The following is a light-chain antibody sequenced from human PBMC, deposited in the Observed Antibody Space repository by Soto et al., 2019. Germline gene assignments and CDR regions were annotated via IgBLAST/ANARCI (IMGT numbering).Light chain of an antibody. Sequence: EVVMTQSPAILSVSPGERATLSCRASQSISNNLAWYQQNAGQAPRLLIYGASTRATGIPARFSGSGSGTEFPLTISRLQSEYCALYYCQQYYSWPRTFGQGTKVEIK. CDR3: QQYYSWPRT. CDR2: GAS. J-gene: IGKJ1*01. V-gene: IGKV3-15*01. CDR1: QSISNN.